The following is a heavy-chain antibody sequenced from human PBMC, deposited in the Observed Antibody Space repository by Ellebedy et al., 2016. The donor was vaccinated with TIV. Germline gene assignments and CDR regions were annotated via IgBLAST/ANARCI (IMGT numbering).Heavy chain of an antibody. Sequence: MPSETLSLTCTVSGDSVSNFYWSWIRQPPGKGLEWIGYIYDSGSTNYNPSLKTRVTISDDTSNNQFSLQLSSVTPEDTAVYYCARANCSANKCYWYFDLWGRGTLVTVSS. CDR1: GDSVSNFY. D-gene: IGHD2-15*01. CDR2: IYDSGST. J-gene: IGHJ2*01. V-gene: IGHV4-59*02. CDR3: ARANCSANKCYWYFDL.